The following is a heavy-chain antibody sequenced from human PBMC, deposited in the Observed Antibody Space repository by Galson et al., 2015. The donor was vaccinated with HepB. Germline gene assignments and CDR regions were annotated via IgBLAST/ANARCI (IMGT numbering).Heavy chain of an antibody. D-gene: IGHD6-19*01. CDR3: ARHNKDPHYNPFWPPSREVSQWLELEY. J-gene: IGHJ4*02. CDR2: IYPGDSDS. V-gene: IGHV5-51*01. CDR1: GYSFTNYW. Sequence: QSGAEVKKPGESLKISCKVSGYSFTNYWIAWVRQMPGKGLEWMGVIYPGDSDSRYSTSFQGQVTISADKSIGTAYLQWSSLKASDTAMYYCARHNKDPHYNPFWPPSREVSQWLELEYWGQGTLVTVSS.